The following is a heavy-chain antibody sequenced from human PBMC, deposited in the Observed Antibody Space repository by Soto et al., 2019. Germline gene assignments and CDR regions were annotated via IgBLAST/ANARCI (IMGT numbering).Heavy chain of an antibody. CDR1: GESFSDYF. J-gene: IGHJ6*02. CDR2: IDQTGRT. V-gene: IGHV4-34*01. D-gene: IGHD3-10*01. Sequence: QVQLQQWGAGLLKPSETLSLTCAVSGESFSDYFWSWIRQPPGKGLEGIGEIDQTGRTNYNPSLKTRVIMSVDTSKNQLSLNLSSVTAADTAMYYCARGVGSGRDYGLDVWGQGTTVTVS. CDR3: ARGVGSGRDYGLDV.